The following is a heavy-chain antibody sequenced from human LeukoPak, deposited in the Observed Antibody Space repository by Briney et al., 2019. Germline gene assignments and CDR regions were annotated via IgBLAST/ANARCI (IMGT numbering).Heavy chain of an antibody. D-gene: IGHD1-26*01. CDR1: GFTFSNAW. J-gene: IGHJ4*02. CDR2: IKSKTDGGTT. CDR3: TTVHLVGATGDY. Sequence: GGSLRLSCAASGFTFSNAWMNWVRQAPGKGLEWGGRIKSKTDGGTTDYAAPVKGRFTISRDDSKNTLYLQMNSLKTEDTAVYYCTTVHLVGATGDYWGQGTLVTVSS. V-gene: IGHV3-15*07.